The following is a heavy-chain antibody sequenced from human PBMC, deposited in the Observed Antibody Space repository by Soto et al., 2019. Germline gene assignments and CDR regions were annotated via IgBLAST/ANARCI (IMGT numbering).Heavy chain of an antibody. CDR3: ARDTVTSLTPYQGFYYYGMDV. Sequence: SLRLSCEASGFTFSRYPLHWVRQAPGKGLEWVAVISYDGSEKYPADSVKGRISISRDNSKNTLFMQMNSLRVEDAAVYYCARDTVTSLTPYQGFYYYGMDVWGQGTTVTVSS. CDR2: ISYDGSEK. D-gene: IGHD2-2*01. V-gene: IGHV3-30-3*01. J-gene: IGHJ6*02. CDR1: GFTFSRYP.